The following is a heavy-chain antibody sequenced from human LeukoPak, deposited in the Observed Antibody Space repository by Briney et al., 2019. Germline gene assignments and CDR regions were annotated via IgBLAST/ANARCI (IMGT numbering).Heavy chain of an antibody. V-gene: IGHV4-30-4*01. CDR2: IYYSGST. CDR1: GGSISRGDYY. CDR3: AREGGYCSGGSCPHDAFDI. D-gene: IGHD2-15*01. J-gene: IGHJ3*02. Sequence: SQTLSLTCTVSGGSISRGDYYWSWIRQPPGKGLEWIGYIYYSGSTYYNPSLKSRVTISVDTSKNQFSLKLSSVTAADTAVYYCAREGGYCSGGSCPHDAFDIWGQGTMVTVSS.